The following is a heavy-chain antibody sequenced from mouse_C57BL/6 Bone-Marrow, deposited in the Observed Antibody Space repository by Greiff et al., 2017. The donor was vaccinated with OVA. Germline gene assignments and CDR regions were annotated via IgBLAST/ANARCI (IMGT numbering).Heavy chain of an antibody. CDR1: EYEFPSHD. D-gene: IGHD1-1*01. CDR2: INSDGGST. J-gene: IGHJ1*03. CDR3: ARRYYGSSSYWYCDV. Sequence: EVKLMESGGGLVQPGESLKLSCESNEYEFPSHDMSWVRKTPEKRLELVAAINSDGGSTYYPDTMERRFIISRDKTKKTLYLQMSSLRSEDTALYYCARRYYGSSSYWYCDVWGTGTTVTVSS. V-gene: IGHV5-2*01.